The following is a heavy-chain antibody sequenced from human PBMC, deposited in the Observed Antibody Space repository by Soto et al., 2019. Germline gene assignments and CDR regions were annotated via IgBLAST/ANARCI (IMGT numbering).Heavy chain of an antibody. D-gene: IGHD6-6*01. CDR1: GFALSTSGVG. Sequence: SGPTLVNPTQTLTLTCTFSGFALSTSGVGVGWIRQPPGKALELLALIYWDDDKRYSPYLKSRLTITKETSKTQVVLTMASVDPVDTATYFCVHTQGGSSHFEYWGQGMLVTVSS. CDR3: VHTQGGSSHFEY. V-gene: IGHV2-5*02. CDR2: IYWDDDK. J-gene: IGHJ4*02.